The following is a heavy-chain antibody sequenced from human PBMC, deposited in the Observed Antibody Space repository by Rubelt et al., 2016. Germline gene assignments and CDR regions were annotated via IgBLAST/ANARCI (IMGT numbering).Heavy chain of an antibody. CDR1: GFTFSSYS. CDR2: ISSSSSYI. CDR3: AKDVKGGPAAILDYYYYGMDV. D-gene: IGHD2-2*01. Sequence: EVQLVESGGGLVKPGGSLRLSCAASGFTFSSYSMNWVRQAPGKGLEWVSSISSSSSYIYYADSVKGRFTISRDNAKNSLYLQMNSLRAEDTAVYYCAKDVKGGPAAILDYYYYGMDVWGQGTTVTVSS. V-gene: IGHV3-21*04. J-gene: IGHJ6*02.